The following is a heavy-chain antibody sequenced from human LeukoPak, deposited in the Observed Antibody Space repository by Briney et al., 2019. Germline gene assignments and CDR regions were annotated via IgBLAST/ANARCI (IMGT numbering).Heavy chain of an antibody. CDR1: GYTFTSYG. CDR3: ARAKNNNWFNWFDP. Sequence: ASVKVSCKASGYTFTSYGISWVRQAPGQGLECMGWISAYNGNTNYAQKLQGRVTMTTDTSTSTAYMELRSLRSDDTAVYYCARAKNNNWFNWFDPWGQGNLVTVSS. CDR2: ISAYNGNT. V-gene: IGHV1-18*01. J-gene: IGHJ5*02. D-gene: IGHD1-1*01.